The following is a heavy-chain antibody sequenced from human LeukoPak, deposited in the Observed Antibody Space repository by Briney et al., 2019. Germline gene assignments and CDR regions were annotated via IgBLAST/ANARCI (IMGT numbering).Heavy chain of an antibody. CDR3: AKCTVSTTCEIDY. J-gene: IGHJ4*02. D-gene: IGHD5/OR15-5a*01. CDR2: ISGSGGST. CDR1: GLSFSRYA. Sequence: GGSLRLSCAASGLSFSRYAMHWVRQAPGKGLEYVSAISGSGGSTYYADSVKGRFTISRDNSKNTLYLQMNSLRAEDTAVYYCAKCTVSTTCEIDYWGQGTLVTVSS. V-gene: IGHV3-23*01.